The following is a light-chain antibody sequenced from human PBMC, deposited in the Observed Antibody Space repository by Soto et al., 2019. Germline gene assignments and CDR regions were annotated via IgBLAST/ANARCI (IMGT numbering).Light chain of an antibody. Sequence: QSVLTQPPSASGTPGQRVTIFCPGTSSNIGSNYVYWYQQLPGTAPKLLIYRNNQRPSGVPDRFSGSKSGTSASLAISGLRSEDEADYYCAAWDDSLSGPVFGGGTKLTVL. V-gene: IGLV1-47*01. CDR2: RNN. CDR3: AAWDDSLSGPV. CDR1: SSNIGSNY. J-gene: IGLJ2*01.